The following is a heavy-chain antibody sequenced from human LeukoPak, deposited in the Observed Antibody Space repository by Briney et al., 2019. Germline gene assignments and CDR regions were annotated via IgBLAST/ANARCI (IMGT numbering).Heavy chain of an antibody. CDR1: GGSISSYY. CDR3: ARGTSSSWSLDAFDI. J-gene: IGHJ3*02. Sequence: PSETLSLTCTVSGGSISSYYWSWIRQPPGKGLEWIGYIYYSGSTNYNPSLKSRVTISVDTSKNQFSLKLSSVTAADTAVYYCARGTSSSWSLDAFDIWGQGTMVTVSS. V-gene: IGHV4-59*01. CDR2: IYYSGST. D-gene: IGHD6-13*01.